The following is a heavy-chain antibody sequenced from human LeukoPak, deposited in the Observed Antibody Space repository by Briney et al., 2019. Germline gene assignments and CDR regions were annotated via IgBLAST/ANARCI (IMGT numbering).Heavy chain of an antibody. CDR3: ARERSPYYYGSGSYDV. V-gene: IGHV3-30-3*01. CDR1: GFTFNTYS. Sequence: GRSLRLSCAASGFTFNTYSMHWVRQAPGKGLQWVTVTSYDGSNQYYADSVKGRFTMSRDNSKNTLYLQMNSLRVEDTAVYYCARERSPYYYGSGSYDVWGQGTLVTVSS. J-gene: IGHJ4*02. CDR2: TSYDGSNQ. D-gene: IGHD3-10*01.